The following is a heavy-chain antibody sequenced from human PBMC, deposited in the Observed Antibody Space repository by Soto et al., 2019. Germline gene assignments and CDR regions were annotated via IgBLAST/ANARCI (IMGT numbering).Heavy chain of an antibody. V-gene: IGHV4-61*08. J-gene: IGHJ5*02. CDR1: GAALSSGGYF. Sequence: SETLSLTCTVSGAALSSGGYFYTRVRQPPGQGLEWLGYSYYSCVTNDNPSLKSRVIISLDASKSQFSQRLISVTAEATAFYCCTRAQSDDKYFDPWGQGTLVTVSS. CDR2: SYYSCVT. D-gene: IGHD1-1*01. CDR3: TRAQSDDKYFDP.